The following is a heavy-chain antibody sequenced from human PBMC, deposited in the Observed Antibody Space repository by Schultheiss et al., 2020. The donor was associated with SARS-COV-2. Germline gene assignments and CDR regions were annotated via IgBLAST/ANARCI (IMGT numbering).Heavy chain of an antibody. D-gene: IGHD6-6*01. V-gene: IGHV3-21*01. CDR3: ARGGGYSSSSYYYYYYGMDV. CDR1: GFTFSSYS. CDR2: ISSSSSYI. Sequence: GGSLRLSCAASGFTFSSYSMNWVRQAPGKGLEWVSSISSSSSYIYYADSVKGRFTISRDNAKNTLYLQMNSLRAEDTAVYYCARGGGYSSSSYYYYYYGMDVWGQGTTVTVSS. J-gene: IGHJ6*02.